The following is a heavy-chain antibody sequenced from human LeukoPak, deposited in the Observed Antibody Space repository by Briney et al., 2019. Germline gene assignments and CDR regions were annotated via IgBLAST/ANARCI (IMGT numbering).Heavy chain of an antibody. Sequence: PWETLSLTCAVYGGSFSGYYWGWSRQPPGKGLGWIGEINHSGSTKYNPSLKSRVTISVDTSKNQFPLKLSSVTAADTAVYYCARLPRGGSSWGPLDYYYMDVWGKGTTVTVSS. CDR1: GGSFSGYY. CDR2: INHSGST. V-gene: IGHV4-34*01. J-gene: IGHJ6*03. CDR3: ARLPRGGSSWGPLDYYYMDV. D-gene: IGHD6-13*01.